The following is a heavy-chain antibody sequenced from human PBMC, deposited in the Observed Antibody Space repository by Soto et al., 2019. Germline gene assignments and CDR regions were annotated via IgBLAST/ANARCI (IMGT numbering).Heavy chain of an antibody. Sequence: SETLSLTCAVYGGSFSGYYWSWIRQPPGKGLEWIGEINHSGSTNYNPSLKSRVTISVDTSKNQFSLKLSSVTAADTAVYYCAGAGSRWLKGDWFDPWGQGTLVTVSS. J-gene: IGHJ5*02. CDR2: INHSGST. CDR3: AGAGSRWLKGDWFDP. V-gene: IGHV4-34*01. CDR1: GGSFSGYY. D-gene: IGHD4-17*01.